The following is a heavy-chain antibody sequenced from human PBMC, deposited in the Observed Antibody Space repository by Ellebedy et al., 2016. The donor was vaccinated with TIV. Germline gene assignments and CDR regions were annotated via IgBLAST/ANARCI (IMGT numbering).Heavy chain of an antibody. CDR1: GYTFRNYY. Sequence: AASVKVSCKASGYTFRNYYMHWVRQAPGQGLEWMGLINTSAGSTTYAQKFQGRVTMTRDTSTSTAYMELSSLRSEDTAIYYCARGAVAGMPSRFQHWGQGTLVTVSS. J-gene: IGHJ1*01. D-gene: IGHD6-19*01. CDR2: INTSAGST. V-gene: IGHV1-46*01. CDR3: ARGAVAGMPSRFQH.